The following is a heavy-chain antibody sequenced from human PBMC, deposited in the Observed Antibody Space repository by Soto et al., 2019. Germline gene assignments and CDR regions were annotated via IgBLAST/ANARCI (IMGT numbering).Heavy chain of an antibody. CDR1: GFTFNNYG. Sequence: XVSLGLSCAASGFTFNNYGMSWVRQAPGKGLEWVSAITDSGGSTYYADSVKGRFTISRDNSKNTVYLQMNSLRAEDTAVYYCAKAATVVTSYYFDYWGQGTLVTVSS. CDR2: ITDSGGST. V-gene: IGHV3-23*01. D-gene: IGHD4-17*01. J-gene: IGHJ4*02. CDR3: AKAATVVTSYYFDY.